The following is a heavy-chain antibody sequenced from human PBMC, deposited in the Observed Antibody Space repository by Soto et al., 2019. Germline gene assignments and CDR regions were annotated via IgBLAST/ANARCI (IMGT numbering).Heavy chain of an antibody. V-gene: IGHV4-30-2*01. J-gene: IGHJ5*02. CDR2: IYHSGST. CDR1: GGSISIGTDY. Sequence: PSETLSLTCDVSGGSISIGTDYWGWIHTPPGKGLEWIGYIYHSGSTYYNPSLKSRVTISVDRSKNQYPLKLSSVTAAATADYFGARVPYPGGQGTLVTVSS. CDR3: ARVPYP.